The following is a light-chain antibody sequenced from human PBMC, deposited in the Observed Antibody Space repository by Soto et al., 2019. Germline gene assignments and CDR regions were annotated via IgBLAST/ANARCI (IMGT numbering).Light chain of an antibody. J-gene: IGLJ2*01. CDR2: DVS. CDR1: SSDVGGYNY. V-gene: IGLV2-14*01. CDR3: SSYTSSSTLV. Sequence: QSALTQPASVSASPGQSITISCTGTSSDVGGYNYVSWYQQHPGKAPKFMIYDVSNRPSGVSNRFSGSKSGNTASLTISGLQAEDEADYYCSSYTSSSTLVFGGGTKLTVL.